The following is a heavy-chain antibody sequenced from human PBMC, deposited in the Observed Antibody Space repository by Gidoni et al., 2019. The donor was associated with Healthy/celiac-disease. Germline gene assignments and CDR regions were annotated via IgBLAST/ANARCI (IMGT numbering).Heavy chain of an antibody. CDR2: ISSSSSTI. D-gene: IGHD2-15*01. Sequence: EVQLVESGGGLVQPGGSLRLSCAASGFNFSSYSMNWVRQAPGKGLEWVSYISSSSSTIYYADSVKGRFTISRDNAKNSLYLQMNSLRAEDTAVYYCASGYCSGGSCYLHFGYWGQGTLVTVSS. CDR1: GFNFSSYS. J-gene: IGHJ4*02. CDR3: ASGYCSGGSCYLHFGY. V-gene: IGHV3-48*01.